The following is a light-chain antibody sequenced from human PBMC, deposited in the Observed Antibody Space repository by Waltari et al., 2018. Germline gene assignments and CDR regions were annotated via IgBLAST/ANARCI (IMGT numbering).Light chain of an antibody. Sequence: QSVLSQPPSVSGAPGQRVTIPCPGRSANIGAGFDVHWYHQFPGTAPKLLICGDNNRPSGVPERFSASKSGTSASLAITGLQAEDEGDYYCQSYDASLSAYVFGTGTKVTVL. J-gene: IGLJ1*01. CDR3: QSYDASLSAYV. V-gene: IGLV1-40*01. CDR1: SANIGAGFD. CDR2: GDN.